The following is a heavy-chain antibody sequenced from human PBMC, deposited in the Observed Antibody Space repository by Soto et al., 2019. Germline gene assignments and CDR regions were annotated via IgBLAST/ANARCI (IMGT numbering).Heavy chain of an antibody. J-gene: IGHJ6*02. V-gene: IGHV6-1*01. Sequence: SQTLSLTCAVSGDSVSSNSAAWNWIRQSPSRGLEWLGRTYYRSKWYNDYAVSVKSRITINPDTSKNQFSLQLNSVTPEDTAVYYCAREAQNYDFWSGVNYGMDVWGQGTTVTVSS. CDR1: GDSVSSNSAA. CDR3: AREAQNYDFWSGVNYGMDV. D-gene: IGHD3-3*01. CDR2: TYYRSKWYN.